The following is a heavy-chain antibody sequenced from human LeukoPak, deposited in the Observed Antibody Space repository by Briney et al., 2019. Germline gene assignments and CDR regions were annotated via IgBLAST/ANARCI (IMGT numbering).Heavy chain of an antibody. CDR1: GGSFSGYY. Sequence: PSETLSLTCAVYGGSFSGYYWSWIRQAPGKGLEWIGEINHSGSTNYNPSLKSRVTISVDTSKNQFSLKLSSVTAADTAVYYCASLVVTASSGKDYWGQGTLVTVSS. CDR2: INHSGST. D-gene: IGHD2-21*02. J-gene: IGHJ4*02. V-gene: IGHV4-34*01. CDR3: ASLVVTASSGKDY.